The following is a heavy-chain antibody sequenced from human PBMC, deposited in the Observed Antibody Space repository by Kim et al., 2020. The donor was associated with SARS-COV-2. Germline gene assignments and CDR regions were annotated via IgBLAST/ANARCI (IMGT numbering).Heavy chain of an antibody. CDR1: GGSISSHY. J-gene: IGHJ6*03. CDR2: TSYSGNT. D-gene: IGHD2-8*02. V-gene: IGHV4-59*11. Sequence: SETLSLTCTVSGGSISSHYWSWIRQPPGKGLEWIGYTSYSGNTYYKPSLKSRVTISVETSRIQFSLNLTSVNAADTGVYYCGRGQMHQRHFTGCDYMD. CDR3: GRGQMHQRHFTGCDYMD.